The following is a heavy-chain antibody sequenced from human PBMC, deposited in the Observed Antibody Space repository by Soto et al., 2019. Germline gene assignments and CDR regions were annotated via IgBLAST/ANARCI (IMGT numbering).Heavy chain of an antibody. CDR1: GFTFSSSG. CDR2: ISIRGDYR. V-gene: IGHV3-23*01. J-gene: IGHJ3*01. D-gene: IGHD4-17*01. Sequence: EGQLLQSGGGLVQPGESLRLSCAASGFTFSSSGMSWVRQAPGKGLEWVSSISIRGDYRYYADSVKGRFTISRDNSKNTLYLRMSSLTAEDPALYYCANHGGFDFWGQGTMVAVSS. CDR3: ANHGGFDF.